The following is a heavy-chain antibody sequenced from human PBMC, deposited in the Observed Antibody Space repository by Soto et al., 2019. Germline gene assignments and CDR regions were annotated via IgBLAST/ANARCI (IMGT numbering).Heavy chain of an antibody. CDR3: ARHRYSYGVYYFDY. CDR2: IYYSEST. V-gene: IGHV4-59*08. CDR1: GGSISNYY. D-gene: IGHD5-18*01. J-gene: IGHJ4*02. Sequence: SETLSLTCIVSGGSISNYYWSWIRQPPGKGLEWIGYIYYSESTNYNPSLTSRVTISVNTSKNQISLKLRTVTAVDTVVYYCARHRYSYGVYYFDYWGQGTLVTVS.